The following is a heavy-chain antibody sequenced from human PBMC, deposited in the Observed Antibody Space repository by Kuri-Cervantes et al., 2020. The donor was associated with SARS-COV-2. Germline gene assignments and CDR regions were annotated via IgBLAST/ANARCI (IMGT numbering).Heavy chain of an antibody. CDR3: ARHVRPEITIFGVVITADYFDY. V-gene: IGHV4-39*01. Sequence: SETLSLTCTVSGGSISSRSYHWGWIRQPPGKGLEWIGEINHSGSTYYNPSPKSRVTISVDTSKNQFSLKLSSVTAADTAVYYCARHVRPEITIFGVVITADYFDYWGQGTLVTVSS. J-gene: IGHJ4*02. CDR1: GGSISSRSYH. CDR2: INHSGST. D-gene: IGHD3-3*01.